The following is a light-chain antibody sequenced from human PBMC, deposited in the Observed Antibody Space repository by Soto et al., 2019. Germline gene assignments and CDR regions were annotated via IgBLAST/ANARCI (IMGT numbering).Light chain of an antibody. CDR3: QQSYSTPLT. CDR1: QSISSY. V-gene: IGKV1-39*01. Sequence: DIQMTQSPSSLSASVGDRVTITCRSSQSISSYLNWYQQKPGKAPKLLIYAASSLQSGVPSRFSGSGSGTDFTLTISSLQHDDFATYYCQQSYSTPLTFGGGTKVDIK. J-gene: IGKJ4*01. CDR2: AAS.